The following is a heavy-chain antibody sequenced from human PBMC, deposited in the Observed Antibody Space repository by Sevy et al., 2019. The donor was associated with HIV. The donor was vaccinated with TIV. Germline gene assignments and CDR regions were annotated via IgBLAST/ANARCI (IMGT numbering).Heavy chain of an antibody. Sequence: GGTLRLSCAASGFTFSSYAMSWVRQAPGKGLEWVSAISGSGGSTYYADSVKGRFTISRDNSKNTLYLQMNSLRAEDTAVYYCAKDLGAYGSGSYQYWGQGTLVTVSS. J-gene: IGHJ4*02. D-gene: IGHD3-10*01. CDR1: GFTFSSYA. V-gene: IGHV3-23*01. CDR3: AKDLGAYGSGSYQY. CDR2: ISGSGGST.